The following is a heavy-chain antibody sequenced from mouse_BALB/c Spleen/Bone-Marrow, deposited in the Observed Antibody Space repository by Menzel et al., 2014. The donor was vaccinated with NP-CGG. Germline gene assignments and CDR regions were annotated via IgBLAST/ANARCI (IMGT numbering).Heavy chain of an antibody. CDR3: ARGYGNSAWFAY. CDR2: IAPGSGST. D-gene: IGHD2-10*02. CDR1: GYTFTSYW. Sequence: DLVKPGASVKLSCKAPGYTFTSYWINWIKQRPGQGLEWIGRIAPGSGSTYYNEMFKGKATLTVDTSSSTAYIQLSSLSSEDSAVYFCARGYGNSAWFAYWGQGTLVTVSA. V-gene: IGHV1S41*01. J-gene: IGHJ3*01.